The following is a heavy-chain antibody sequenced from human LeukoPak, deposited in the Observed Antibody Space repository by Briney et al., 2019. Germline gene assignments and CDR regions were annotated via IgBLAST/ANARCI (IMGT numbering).Heavy chain of an antibody. J-gene: IGHJ4*02. CDR3: ARVVGGVGLDY. Sequence: SETLSLTCTVSGGSISSHYWSWIRQPPGKGLEWIGYIYYSGSTNYNPSLKSRVTISVDTSKNQFSLKLSSVTAADTAVYYCARVVGGVGLDYWGQGTLVTVSS. V-gene: IGHV4-59*11. D-gene: IGHD3-16*01. CDR1: GGSISSHY. CDR2: IYYSGST.